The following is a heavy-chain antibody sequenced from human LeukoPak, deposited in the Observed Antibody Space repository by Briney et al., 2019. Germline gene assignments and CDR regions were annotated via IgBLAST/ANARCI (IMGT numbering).Heavy chain of an antibody. Sequence: GGSLRLSCAASGFTFSSYGMHWVRQAPGKGLEWVAVIWYDGSNKYYAGSVKGRFTISRDNSKNTLYLQMNSLRAEDTAVYYCARGSGSYYWFDYWGQGTLVTVSS. D-gene: IGHD1-26*01. CDR2: IWYDGSNK. J-gene: IGHJ4*02. CDR1: GFTFSSYG. CDR3: ARGSGSYYWFDY. V-gene: IGHV3-33*01.